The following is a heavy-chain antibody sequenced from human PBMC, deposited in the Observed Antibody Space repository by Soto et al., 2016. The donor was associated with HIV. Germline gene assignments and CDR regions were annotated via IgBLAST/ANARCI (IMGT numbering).Heavy chain of an antibody. Sequence: VQLQESGPGLVKPSEALSLTCAVSGYSISSGYYWGWIRQPPGKGLEWIGSIYHSGSTYYNPSLKSRVTISVDTSKNQFSLKLSSVTAADTAVYYCAREGGDDLGYCTGGVCTKQYYFDYWGQGTLVTVSS. V-gene: IGHV4-38-2*02. CDR2: IYHSGST. D-gene: IGHD2-8*02. J-gene: IGHJ4*02. CDR3: AREGGDDLGYCTGGVCTKQYYFDY. CDR1: GYSISSGYY.